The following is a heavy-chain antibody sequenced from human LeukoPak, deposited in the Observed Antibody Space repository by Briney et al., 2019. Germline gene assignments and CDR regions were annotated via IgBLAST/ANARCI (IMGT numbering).Heavy chain of an antibody. V-gene: IGHV5-51*01. Sequence: GESLKISCKGSGYSFTNYWIGWVRQMPGIGLEWMGIIYPGDSDTRYSPSFQGQVTISADKSISAAYLQWSSLKASDTAMYYCARRVDAAMGHFDYWGRGPLVTVSS. CDR3: ARRVDAAMGHFDY. CDR2: IYPGDSDT. J-gene: IGHJ4*02. CDR1: GYSFTNYW. D-gene: IGHD5-18*01.